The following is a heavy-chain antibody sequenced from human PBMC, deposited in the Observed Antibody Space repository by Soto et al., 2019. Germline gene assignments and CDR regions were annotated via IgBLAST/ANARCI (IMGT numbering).Heavy chain of an antibody. Sequence: GSLRLSCAASGFTFSSYAMSWVRQAPGKGLEWVSAISGSGGSTYYADSVKGRFTISRDNSKNTLYLQMNSLRAEDTAVYYCAITMIVVVIMGPFDYWGQRTLVTVSS. D-gene: IGHD3-22*01. CDR3: AITMIVVVIMGPFDY. J-gene: IGHJ4*02. CDR2: ISGSGGST. V-gene: IGHV3-23*01. CDR1: GFTFSSYA.